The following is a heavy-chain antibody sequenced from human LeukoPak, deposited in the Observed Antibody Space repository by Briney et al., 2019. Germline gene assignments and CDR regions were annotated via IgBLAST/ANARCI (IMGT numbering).Heavy chain of an antibody. CDR3: ARARRDCSGGSCYSYYFDS. D-gene: IGHD2-15*01. CDR2: INRYGDST. CDR1: GFTFSSYA. V-gene: IGHV3-64*01. J-gene: IGHJ4*02. Sequence: GGSLRLSCAASGFTFSSYAIHWVRQAPGKGLEFVSAINRYGDSTYYANSVKGRFTISRDDSKNTVYLQMGSLRAEDMAVYYCARARRDCSGGSCYSYYFDSWGQGTLVTVSS.